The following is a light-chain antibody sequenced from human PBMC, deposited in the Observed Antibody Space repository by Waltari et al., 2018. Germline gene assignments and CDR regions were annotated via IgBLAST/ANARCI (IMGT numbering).Light chain of an antibody. V-gene: IGLV3-10*01. Sequence: SYELTQPPSVSVSPGHTARITCSGDALPKKYAYWYQQKSGQAPVLVIYEDFKRPSGIPERFSGSSSGTMATLTISGAQVEDEADYYCFSTDTSGDHRVFGGGTKLTVL. CDR3: FSTDTSGDHRV. J-gene: IGLJ3*02. CDR1: ALPKKY. CDR2: EDF.